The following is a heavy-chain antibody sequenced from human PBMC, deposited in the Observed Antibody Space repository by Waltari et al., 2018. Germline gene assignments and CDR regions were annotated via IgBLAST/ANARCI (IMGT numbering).Heavy chain of an antibody. CDR3: AREGAEVVTGVDY. V-gene: IGHV4-38-2*02. D-gene: IGHD7-27*01. CDR1: GFTFSSYS. Sequence: VQLVESGGGLVKPGGSLRLSCAASGFTFSSYSMNWVRQAPGKGLEWIGSIYHSGSTYYNPSLKSRVTISVDTSKNQFSLKLSSVTAADTAVYYCAREGAEVVTGVDYWGQGTLVTVSS. J-gene: IGHJ4*02. CDR2: IYHSGST.